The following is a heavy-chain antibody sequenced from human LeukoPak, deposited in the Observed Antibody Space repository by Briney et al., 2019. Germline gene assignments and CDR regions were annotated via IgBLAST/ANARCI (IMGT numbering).Heavy chain of an antibody. V-gene: IGHV3-21*05. Sequence: GGSLRLSCAASGFTFSDYNMNWVRQVPGKGLESVSYMSRSGDIIYYADSVKGRFTISRDNAKNSLYLQMNSLRVEDTALYYCARRAPSHDFDDWGQGTLVTVSS. CDR2: MSRSGDII. J-gene: IGHJ4*02. CDR1: GFTFSDYN. CDR3: ARRAPSHDFDD.